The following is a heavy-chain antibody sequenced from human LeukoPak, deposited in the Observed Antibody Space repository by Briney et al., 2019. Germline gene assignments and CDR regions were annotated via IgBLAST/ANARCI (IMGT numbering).Heavy chain of an antibody. CDR3: ARSTHYDSSGYYIDY. CDR1: GGTFSSDA. V-gene: IGHV1-69*01. CDR2: IIPIFGTA. Sequence: GASVKVSCKXSGGTFSSDAISWVRQAPRQGLEWMGGIIPIFGTANYAQKFQGRVTITADESTSTAYMELSSLRSEDTAVYYCARSTHYDSSGYYIDYWGQGTLVTVSS. D-gene: IGHD3-22*01. J-gene: IGHJ4*02.